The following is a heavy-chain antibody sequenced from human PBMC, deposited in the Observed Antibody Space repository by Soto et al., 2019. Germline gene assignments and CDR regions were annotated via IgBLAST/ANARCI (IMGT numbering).Heavy chain of an antibody. J-gene: IGHJ4*02. V-gene: IGHV3-15*07. CDR3: TTDGVHYGSGSRYYFDY. CDR1: GFTFSNAW. D-gene: IGHD3-10*01. Sequence: GGSLRLSCAASGFTFSNAWMNWVRQAPGKGLEWVGRIKSKTDGGTTDYAAPVKGRFTISRDDSKNTLYLQMNSLKTEDTAVYYCTTDGVHYGSGSRYYFDYWGQGTLVTVSS. CDR2: IKSKTDGGTT.